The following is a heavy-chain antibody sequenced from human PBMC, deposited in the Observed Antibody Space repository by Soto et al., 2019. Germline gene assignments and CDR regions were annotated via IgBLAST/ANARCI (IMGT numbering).Heavy chain of an antibody. D-gene: IGHD4-4*01. CDR1: GFTFSSYS. J-gene: IGHJ4*02. Sequence: EVQLVESGGGLVQPGGSLRISCSASGFTFSSYSMNWVRQAPGKELEWLSYISGSGNTMYYADSVKGRFTIARDNAQKSLYLQVNNLRDDDTAMYYCARDPKSGNQKLYFDYWGQGTLVTVSS. CDR3: ARDPKSGNQKLYFDY. V-gene: IGHV3-48*02. CDR2: ISGSGNTM.